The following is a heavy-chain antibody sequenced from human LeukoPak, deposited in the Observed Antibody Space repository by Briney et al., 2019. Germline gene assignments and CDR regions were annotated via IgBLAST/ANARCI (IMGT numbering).Heavy chain of an antibody. CDR1: GFTFSSYS. J-gene: IGHJ4*02. Sequence: GGSLRLSCAASGFTFSSYSMNWVRQAPGKGLEWVSAISGSGGSTYYADSVKGRFTISRDNSKNTLYLQMNSLRAEDTAVYYCAKVRAVVVVAATDYWGQGTLVTVSS. V-gene: IGHV3-23*01. CDR3: AKVRAVVVVAATDY. CDR2: ISGSGGST. D-gene: IGHD2-15*01.